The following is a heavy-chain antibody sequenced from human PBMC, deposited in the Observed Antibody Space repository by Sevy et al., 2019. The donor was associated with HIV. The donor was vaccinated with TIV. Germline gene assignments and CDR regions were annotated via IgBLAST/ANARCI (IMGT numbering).Heavy chain of an antibody. D-gene: IGHD3-9*01. CDR2: INPSGGST. Sequence: ASVKVSCKASGYTFTSQYMHWVRQAPGQGLEWMGIINPSGGSTSYAQKFQGRVTMTRDTSTSTVYMELSSLRSEDTAVYYCARDSDNYDILTCYYPFDYWGQGTLVTVSS. V-gene: IGHV1-46*01. CDR1: GYTFTSQY. J-gene: IGHJ4*02. CDR3: ARDSDNYDILTCYYPFDY.